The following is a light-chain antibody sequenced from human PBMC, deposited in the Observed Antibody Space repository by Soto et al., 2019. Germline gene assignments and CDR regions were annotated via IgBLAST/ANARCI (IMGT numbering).Light chain of an antibody. V-gene: IGKV1-39*01. Sequence: DIQMTQSTSSLPASVGDRVTITCRASQSISTYLNWYQQKPGKAPKLLIYAASSLESGVPSRFTGSGSGTDFTLTISSLQPEDFATYFCHQTYITPWMFGQGTKVDIK. CDR3: HQTYITPWM. CDR2: AAS. CDR1: QSISTY. J-gene: IGKJ1*01.